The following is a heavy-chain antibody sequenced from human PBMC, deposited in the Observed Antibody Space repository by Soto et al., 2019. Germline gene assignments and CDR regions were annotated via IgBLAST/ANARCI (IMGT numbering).Heavy chain of an antibody. D-gene: IGHD3-10*01. V-gene: IGHV3-30-3*01. J-gene: IGHJ4*02. CDR2: ISYDGGNK. Sequence: QVQLVESGGGVVQPGRSLRLSCAASGFTFSSYAMHCVRQAPGKGLEWGAGISYDGGNKYYADSVKGRFTISRDNSKNTLYLQINSLRGKDMAVYYCARPDYGSGSYPDYWGQGTLVTVSS. CDR3: ARPDYGSGSYPDY. CDR1: GFTFSSYA.